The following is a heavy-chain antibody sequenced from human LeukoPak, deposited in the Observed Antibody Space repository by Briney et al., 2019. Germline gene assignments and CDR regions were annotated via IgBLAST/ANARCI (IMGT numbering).Heavy chain of an antibody. Sequence: SGPTLVEPTQTLTLTCTFSGFSLSTSGVGVGWIRQPPGKALEWLALIYWDDDKRYSPSLKSRLTITKDTSKNQVVLTMTNMDPVDTATYYCAHCRITGYYGSGTGGYYFDYWGQGTLVTVSS. CDR1: GFSLSTSGVG. CDR2: IYWDDDK. J-gene: IGHJ4*02. CDR3: AHCRITGYYGSGTGGYYFDY. D-gene: IGHD3-10*01. V-gene: IGHV2-5*02.